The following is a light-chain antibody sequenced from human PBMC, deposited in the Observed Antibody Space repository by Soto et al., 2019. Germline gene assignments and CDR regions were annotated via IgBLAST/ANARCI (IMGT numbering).Light chain of an antibody. J-gene: IGLJ3*02. CDR1: SSNIGAGYD. CDR3: QYYDSSLSGSV. Sequence: QSVLTQPPSVSGAPGQRVTISCTGSSSNIGAGYDVHWYQQLPGTAPKLLIYGNSNRPSGVPDRFSGSKSGTSASLAITGLQAEDEADYDCQYYDSSLSGSVVGGGTKLTVL. V-gene: IGLV1-40*01. CDR2: GNS.